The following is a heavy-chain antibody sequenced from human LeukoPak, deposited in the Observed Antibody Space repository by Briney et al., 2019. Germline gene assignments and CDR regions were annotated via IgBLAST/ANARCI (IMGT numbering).Heavy chain of an antibody. CDR3: ARLASQWELLPSYFDY. Sequence: SETLSLTCIVSGGSISSHYWSWIRQPPGKGLEWIGYIYYSGSTNYNPSLKSRVTISVDTSKNQFSLKLSSVTTADTAVYYCARLASQWELLPSYFDYWGQGTLVTVSS. V-gene: IGHV4-59*08. J-gene: IGHJ4*02. CDR1: GGSISSHY. D-gene: IGHD1-26*01. CDR2: IYYSGST.